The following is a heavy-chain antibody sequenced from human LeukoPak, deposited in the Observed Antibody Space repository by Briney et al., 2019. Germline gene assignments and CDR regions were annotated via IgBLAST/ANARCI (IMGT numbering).Heavy chain of an antibody. D-gene: IGHD6-13*01. Sequence: GRSLRLSCAASGFTFSSYAMHWVRQAPGKGLEWVAVISYDGSNRYYADSVKGRFTISRDNSKNTLYLQMNSLRAEDTAVYYCARGRTSRYSSSWYPFQTYYFDYWGQGTLVTVSS. V-gene: IGHV3-30*04. CDR2: ISYDGSNR. CDR3: ARGRTSRYSSSWYPFQTYYFDY. CDR1: GFTFSSYA. J-gene: IGHJ4*02.